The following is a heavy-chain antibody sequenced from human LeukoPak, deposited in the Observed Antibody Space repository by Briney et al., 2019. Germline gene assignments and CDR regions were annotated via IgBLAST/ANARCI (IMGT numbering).Heavy chain of an antibody. J-gene: IGHJ4*02. V-gene: IGHV3-48*03. D-gene: IGHD3-22*01. CDR2: ISSSGSTI. Sequence: GGSLRLSCAASGFTFSSYEMNWVRQAPGKGLEWVSYISSSGSTIYYADSVKGRFTISRDNAKNSLYLQMNSLRAEDTAVYYCARGFYYDSSGYYTDSDYWGQGTLVTVSS. CDR3: ARGFYYDSSGYYTDSDY. CDR1: GFTFSSYE.